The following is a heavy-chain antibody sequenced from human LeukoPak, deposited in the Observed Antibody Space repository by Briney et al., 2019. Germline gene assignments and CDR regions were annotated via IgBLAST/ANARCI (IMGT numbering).Heavy chain of an antibody. CDR1: GYTFTDYY. CDR2: INPKSGGT. V-gene: IGHV1-2*02. CDR3: ARDRTYGSGSSHGFDP. D-gene: IGHD3-10*01. Sequence: KPGASVKVSCKASGYTFTDYYIHWVRQAPRQGLEWMGWINPKSGGTKHVVNFQGRVTMTRDTSISTAYMELSRLRSDDTAVYYCARDRTYGSGSSHGFDPWGQGTLFTVSS. J-gene: IGHJ5*02.